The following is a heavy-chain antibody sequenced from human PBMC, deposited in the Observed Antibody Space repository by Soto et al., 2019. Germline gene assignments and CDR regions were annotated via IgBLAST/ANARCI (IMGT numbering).Heavy chain of an antibody. CDR3: ARGVGSSPPQY. CDR1: GGSVSVYY. CDR2: IYASGSP. J-gene: IGHJ4*02. V-gene: IGHV4-59*02. Sequence: SETLSLTCTISGGSVSVYYWSWIRQSTGQGLEWIGYIYASGSPYYNPSLRSRVTFSADTSKNQISLKLTSPTAADTAVYYCARGVGSSPPQYWGRGTLVTVSS. D-gene: IGHD1-26*01.